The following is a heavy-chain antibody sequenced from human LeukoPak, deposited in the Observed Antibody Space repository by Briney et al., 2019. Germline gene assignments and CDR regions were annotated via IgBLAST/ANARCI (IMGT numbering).Heavy chain of an antibody. J-gene: IGHJ4*02. CDR3: ARDRFGEFPADY. V-gene: IGHV1-69*13. Sequence: SVKVSCKASGGTFSSYAISWVRQAPGQGLEWMGGIIPTFGTANYAQKFQGRVTITADESTSTAYMELSSLRSEDTAVYYCARDRFGEFPADYWGQGTLVTVSS. CDR2: IIPTFGTA. D-gene: IGHD3-10*01. CDR1: GGTFSSYA.